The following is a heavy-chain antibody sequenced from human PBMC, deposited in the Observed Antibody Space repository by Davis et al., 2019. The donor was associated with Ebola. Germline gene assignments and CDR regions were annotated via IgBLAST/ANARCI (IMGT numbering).Heavy chain of an antibody. Sequence: PGGSLRLSCVASGFTFNNYAMNWVRQAPGKGLEWVSSISSRGSKIYYADSVKGRFTISRDDAKNSLYLQMNSLRAEDTAIYYCARDPFITAGLHFDFWGHGTLVTVSS. CDR3: ARDPFITAGLHFDF. D-gene: IGHD6-6*01. CDR1: GFTFNNYA. J-gene: IGHJ4*01. V-gene: IGHV3-21*01. CDR2: ISSRGSKI.